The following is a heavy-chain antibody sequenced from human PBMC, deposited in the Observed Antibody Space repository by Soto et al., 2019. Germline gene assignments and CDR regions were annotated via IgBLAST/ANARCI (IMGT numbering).Heavy chain of an antibody. CDR3: AREVVPATVDFYYYYIDF. J-gene: IGHJ6*03. V-gene: IGHV4-31*03. CDR2: IEHSGSS. CDR1: GGFISSGDNY. Sequence: QVQLRESGPGLVKPSQTLSPTCIVPGGFISSGDNYWNWIRQLPGKGLEWIGYIEHSGSSFYNPSLKGRVALALDTSKNQFSLKLNSVTAADTAVYYCAREVVPATVDFYYYYIDFWGKGTTVTASS. D-gene: IGHD2-2*01.